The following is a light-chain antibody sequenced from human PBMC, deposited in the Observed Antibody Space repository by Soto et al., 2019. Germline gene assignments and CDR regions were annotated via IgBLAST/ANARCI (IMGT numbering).Light chain of an antibody. CDR3: QQYGSSPIT. CDR2: GAS. Sequence: VLTQSPGTLSLSPGDRATLSCMASQIVSSSYLAWYQQKPGQAPRLLIYGASTRATGIPDRFSGDGSVTHFTLTISRLEAEDFVMYYCQQYGSSPITFGQGTRLEIK. J-gene: IGKJ5*01. V-gene: IGKV3-20*01. CDR1: QIVSSSY.